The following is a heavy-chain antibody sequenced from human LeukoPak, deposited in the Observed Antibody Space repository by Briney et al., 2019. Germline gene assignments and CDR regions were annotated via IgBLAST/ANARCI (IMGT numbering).Heavy chain of an antibody. CDR2: IRSKANSYAT. V-gene: IGHV3-73*01. CDR1: GFTFSGSA. J-gene: IGHJ5*02. CDR3: TRRPDCSSTSCYTRLEAWFDP. D-gene: IGHD2-2*02. Sequence: PGGSLRLSCAASGFTFSGSAMHWVRQASGKGLEWVGRIRSKANSYATAYAASVKGRFTISRDDSKNTAYLQMNSLKTEHTAVYYCTRRPDCSSTSCYTRLEAWFDPWGQGTLVTVSS.